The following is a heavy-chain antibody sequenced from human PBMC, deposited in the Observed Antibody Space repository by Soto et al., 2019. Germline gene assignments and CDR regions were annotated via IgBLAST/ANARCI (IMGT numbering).Heavy chain of an antibody. CDR2: IFDNRNT. Sequence: VQLQESRPGLVKPSETLSLTCIVSGGSISSHYWSWIRQPPGKGLEWIGYIFDNRNTNYNPSLRSRVSMSVDTSKNQFALMLRSVSAAYTAVYYCVRSVAASADYIYSGLVVWGHGTAVIVSS. CDR1: GGSISSHY. CDR3: VRSVAASADYIYSGLVV. D-gene: IGHD6-25*01. J-gene: IGHJ6*02. V-gene: IGHV4-59*11.